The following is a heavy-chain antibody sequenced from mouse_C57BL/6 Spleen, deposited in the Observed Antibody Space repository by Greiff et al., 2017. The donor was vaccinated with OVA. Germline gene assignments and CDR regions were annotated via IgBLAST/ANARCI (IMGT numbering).Heavy chain of an antibody. CDR2: INPSNGGT. V-gene: IGHV1-53*01. D-gene: IGHD2-4*01. J-gene: IGHJ2*01. CDR3: ASKEARGIYYDYDRDY. CDR1: GYTFTSYW. Sequence: VQLQQPGTELVKPGASVKLSCKASGYTFTSYWMHWVKQRPGQGLEWIGNINPSNGGTNYNEKFKSKATLTVDKSSSTAYMQLSSLTSEDSAVYYCASKEARGIYYDYDRDYWGQGTTLTVSS.